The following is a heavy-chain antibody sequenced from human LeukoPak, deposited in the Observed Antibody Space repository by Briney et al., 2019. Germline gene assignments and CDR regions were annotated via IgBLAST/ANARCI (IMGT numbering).Heavy chain of an antibody. CDR2: ISSSDNTI. J-gene: IGHJ3*02. CDR3: ARVGTDPGGAFDI. V-gene: IGHV3-11*04. Sequence: GGSLRLSCAASGFTFSDYYMSWIRQAPGKGLEWVSYISSSDNTIYYADSVKGRFTISRDNAKNSLFLQMNSLRAQDTAVYYCARVGTDPGGAFDIWGQGTMVTVSS. D-gene: IGHD2-8*02. CDR1: GFTFSDYY.